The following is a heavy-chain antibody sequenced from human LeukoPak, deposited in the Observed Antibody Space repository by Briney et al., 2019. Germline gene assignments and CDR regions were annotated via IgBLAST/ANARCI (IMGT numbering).Heavy chain of an antibody. CDR2: IWYDGSNK. D-gene: IGHD3-9*01. CDR3: ARFETCQCDDVFDI. V-gene: IGHV3-33*01. J-gene: IGHJ3*02. CDR1: GFTFSSYG. Sequence: GRSLRLSCAASGFTFSSYGMNWVRQAPGKGLEWVAVIWYDGSNKYYADSVKGRFTISRDNSKNSLYLQMNILRAEDTAVYFCARFETCQCDDVFDIWGQGTMVTVSS.